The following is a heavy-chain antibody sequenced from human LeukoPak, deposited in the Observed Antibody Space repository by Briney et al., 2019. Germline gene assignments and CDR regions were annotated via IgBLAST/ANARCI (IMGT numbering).Heavy chain of an antibody. Sequence: PGGSLRLSCAASGFTFSSQGMHWVRQAPGKGLEWVAVIWYDGSKKHYADSVKGQFTISRDNSKNTLYLQMNSLRAEDTAVYYCAKESSCSGGSCYVYWGQGTLVTVSS. J-gene: IGHJ4*02. CDR1: GFTFSSQG. CDR3: AKESSCSGGSCYVY. CDR2: IWYDGSKK. D-gene: IGHD2-15*01. V-gene: IGHV3-33*06.